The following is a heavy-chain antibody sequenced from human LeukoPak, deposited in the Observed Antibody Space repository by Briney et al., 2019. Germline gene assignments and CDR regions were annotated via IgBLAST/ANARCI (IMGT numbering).Heavy chain of an antibody. J-gene: IGHJ4*02. D-gene: IGHD4-23*01. V-gene: IGHV3-30*02. CDR2: IRYDGSNK. CDR3: AKDEASYYGGNPVGY. CDR1: GFTFSSYG. Sequence: PGGSLRLSCAASGFTFSSYGMHWVRQAPGKGLEWVAFIRYDGSNKYYADSVKGRFTISRDNSKNTLYLQLNSLRAEDTAVYYCAKDEASYYGGNPVGYWGQGTLVTVSS.